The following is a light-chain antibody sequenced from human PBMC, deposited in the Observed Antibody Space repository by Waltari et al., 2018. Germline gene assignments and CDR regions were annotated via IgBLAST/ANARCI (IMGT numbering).Light chain of an antibody. V-gene: IGLV2-11*01. CDR1: SSDVGGYNY. Sequence: QSALTQPRSVSGSPGQSVTISCTGPSSDVGGYNYVSWYQPHPGKAPKLMIYDVNKRPSGVPDRFSGSKSGNTASLTISGLQAEDEADYYCSSYAGRYTWVFGGGTKLTVL. J-gene: IGLJ3*02. CDR2: DVN. CDR3: SSYAGRYTWV.